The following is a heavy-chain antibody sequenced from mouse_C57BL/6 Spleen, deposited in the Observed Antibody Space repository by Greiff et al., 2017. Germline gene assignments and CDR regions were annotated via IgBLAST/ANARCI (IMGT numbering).Heavy chain of an antibody. Sequence: EVQLQQSGPELAKPGDSVKISCKASGYSFTGYFMNWVMQSHGKSLEWIGRINPYNGDTFYNQKFKGKATLTGDKSSSTAHMERRSLTSEDSAVYYCAREEVYGNSMDYWGQGTTLTVSS. V-gene: IGHV1-20*01. CDR1: GYSFTGYF. D-gene: IGHD2-1*01. CDR2: INPYNGDT. J-gene: IGHJ2*01. CDR3: AREEVYGNSMDY.